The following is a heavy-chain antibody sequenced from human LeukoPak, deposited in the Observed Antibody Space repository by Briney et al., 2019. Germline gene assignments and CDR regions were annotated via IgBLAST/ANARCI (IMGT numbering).Heavy chain of an antibody. CDR1: GFAFDDYT. Sequence: GGSLRLSCAASGFAFDDYTMHWVRQAPGKGLEWVSLISWDGGSTYYADSVKGRFTISRDNSKNSLYLQMNSLRTEDTALYYCAKDTRGSVVTAGYFDYWGQGTLVTVSS. CDR2: ISWDGGST. J-gene: IGHJ4*02. D-gene: IGHD2-21*02. V-gene: IGHV3-43*01. CDR3: AKDTRGSVVTAGYFDY.